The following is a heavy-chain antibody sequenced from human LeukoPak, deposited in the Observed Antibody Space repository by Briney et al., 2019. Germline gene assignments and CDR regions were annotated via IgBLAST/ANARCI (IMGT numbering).Heavy chain of an antibody. CDR2: ISSSGKS. Sequence: PSETLSLTSAVSGGSVTTTNFDCAWIRQPPGKGLEWIATISSSGKSYYNPYLMSRVTISVDTSKTQCSLDVTSVTAVDTSLFYCARVKGGTGFDYCGRGILVIV. V-gene: IGHV4-39*01. CDR1: GGSVTTTNFD. CDR3: ARVKGGTGFDY. J-gene: IGHJ4*02. D-gene: IGHD1-26*01.